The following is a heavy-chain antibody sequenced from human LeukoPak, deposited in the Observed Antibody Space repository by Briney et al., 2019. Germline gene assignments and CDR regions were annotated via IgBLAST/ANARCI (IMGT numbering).Heavy chain of an antibody. CDR2: ISSSSSYI. J-gene: IGHJ4*02. Sequence: PGGSLRLSCAASRFTFSSYSMNWVRQAPGKGLEWVSSISSSSSYIYYADSVKGRFTISRDNAKNSLYLQMNSLRAEDMAVYYCARDEYYDFWSGYLVDYWGQGTLVTVSS. D-gene: IGHD3-3*01. CDR3: ARDEYYDFWSGYLVDY. CDR1: RFTFSSYS. V-gene: IGHV3-21*01.